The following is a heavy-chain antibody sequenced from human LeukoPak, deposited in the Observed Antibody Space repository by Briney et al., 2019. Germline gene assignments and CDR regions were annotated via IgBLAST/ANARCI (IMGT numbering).Heavy chain of an antibody. D-gene: IGHD5-18*01. V-gene: IGHV4-59*01. CDR2: IYYSGST. J-gene: IGHJ4*02. Sequence: SETLSLTCTVSGGSISSYYRSWIRQPPGKGLEWIGYIYYSGSTNYNPSLKSRVTISVDTSKNQFSLKLSSVTAADAAVYYCARAQGYSYDFDYWGQGTLVTVSS. CDR1: GGSISSYY. CDR3: ARAQGYSYDFDY.